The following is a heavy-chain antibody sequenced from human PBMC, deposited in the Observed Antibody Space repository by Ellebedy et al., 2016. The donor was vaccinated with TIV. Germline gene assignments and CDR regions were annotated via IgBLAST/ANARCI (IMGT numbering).Heavy chain of an antibody. V-gene: IGHV3-23*01. D-gene: IGHD3-10*01. J-gene: IGHJ4*02. CDR3: AKEMVRGVITYYFDY. Sequence: GESLKISXAASGFTFSSYAMSWVRQAPGKGLEWVSAISGSGGSTYYADSVKGRFTISRDNSKNTLYLQMNSLRAEDTAVYYCAKEMVRGVITYYFDYWGQGTLVTVSS. CDR1: GFTFSSYA. CDR2: ISGSGGST.